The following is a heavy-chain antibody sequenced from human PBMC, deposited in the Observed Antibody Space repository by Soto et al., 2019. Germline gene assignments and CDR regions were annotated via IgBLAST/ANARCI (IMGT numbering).Heavy chain of an antibody. V-gene: IGHV3-23*01. J-gene: IGHJ4*02. D-gene: IGHD3-10*01. Sequence: QLGGSLRLSCAASGFTFTSYAMSWVRQAPGKGLEWVSGLSGSGGTTYYADSVKGRFTISRDNSKNTLYLQMNSLRAEDTAVYYCARDLYNYGSGSYYTAALDYWGQGTLDTVPQ. CDR2: LSGSGGTT. CDR3: ARDLYNYGSGSYYTAALDY. CDR1: GFTFTSYA.